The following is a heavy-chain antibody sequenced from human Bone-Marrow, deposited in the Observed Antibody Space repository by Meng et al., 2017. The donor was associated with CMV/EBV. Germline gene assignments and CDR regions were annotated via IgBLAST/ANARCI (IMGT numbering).Heavy chain of an antibody. V-gene: IGHV1-2*02. Sequence: ASVKVSCKASGYTFTGYYIYWVRQAPGQGLEWMGWINPNSGGTNYAQKFQGRVTMTRDTSISTAYMELSRLRSDDTAVYYCARGRRRPGAGHRDWFDPWGQGTLVTVSS. J-gene: IGHJ5*02. CDR3: ARGRRRPGAGHRDWFDP. D-gene: IGHD6-19*01. CDR2: INPNSGGT. CDR1: GYTFTGYY.